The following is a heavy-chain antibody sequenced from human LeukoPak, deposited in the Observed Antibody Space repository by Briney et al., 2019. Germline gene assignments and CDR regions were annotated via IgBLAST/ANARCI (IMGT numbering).Heavy chain of an antibody. J-gene: IGHJ4*02. CDR3: ARGDLDLDH. D-gene: IGHD3-3*01. V-gene: IGHV3-64*01. Sequence: GGSLRLSCAASGFTFSSYAMHWVRQAPGKGLEYVSAISSNGGSTYYANSVKGRFTISRDNSKNTLYLQMGSLRAEDMAVYYCARGDLDLDHWGQGTLVTVSS. CDR2: ISSNGGST. CDR1: GFTFSSYA.